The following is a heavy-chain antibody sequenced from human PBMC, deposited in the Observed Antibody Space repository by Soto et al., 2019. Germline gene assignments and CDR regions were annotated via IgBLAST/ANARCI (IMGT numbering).Heavy chain of an antibody. Sequence: SETLSPTCTLYGGSISSYYWSWIRQPPGKGLEWIGYIYYSGSTNYNPSLKSRVTISVDTSKNQLSLKLSSVTAADTAVYYGARDSTRIAAAGMGRGRQAGRFDPWGQGTLVTVSS. J-gene: IGHJ5*02. CDR2: IYYSGST. CDR3: ARDSTRIAAAGMGRGRQAGRFDP. D-gene: IGHD6-13*01. V-gene: IGHV4-59*01. CDR1: GGSISSYY.